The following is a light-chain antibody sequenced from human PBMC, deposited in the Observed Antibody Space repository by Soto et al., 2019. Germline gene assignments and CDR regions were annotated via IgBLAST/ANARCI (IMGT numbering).Light chain of an antibody. J-gene: IGLJ2*01. CDR1: SGHSSYA. Sequence: QPVLTQSPSASASLGASVKLTCTLSSGHSSYAIAWHQQLPEKGHRYLMMLNNDGSHPKGHGIPDRFSGSSSGAERYLIISSLQSDDEADYYCQTWDTGAVIFGGVTKLTVL. CDR3: QTWDTGAVI. V-gene: IGLV4-69*01. CDR2: LNNDGSH.